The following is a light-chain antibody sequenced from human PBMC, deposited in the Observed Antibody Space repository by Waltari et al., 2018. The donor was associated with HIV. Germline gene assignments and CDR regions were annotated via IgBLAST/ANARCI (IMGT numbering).Light chain of an antibody. CDR2: DAS. Sequence: IVLTQSPGTLSLFPGERATLSCRASQSVSNTFLAWYQQRPDQAPRLLIFDASTRATGIPARFSGSGSCTDFTLTISRLEPEDFAVYYCQQYATSPYNFGQGTKLEIK. CDR1: QSVSNTF. V-gene: IGKV3-20*01. J-gene: IGKJ2*01. CDR3: QQYATSPYN.